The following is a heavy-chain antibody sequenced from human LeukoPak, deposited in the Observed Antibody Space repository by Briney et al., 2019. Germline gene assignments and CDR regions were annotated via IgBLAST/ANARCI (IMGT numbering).Heavy chain of an antibody. J-gene: IGHJ6*03. V-gene: IGHV1-8*03. CDR1: GYTFTNYD. Sequence: ASVKVSCKASGYTFTNYDINWVRQATGQGLEWMGWMNPNSGTTGYAQKFLGRVTITRNTSISTTYMELSSLRSEDTAVYYCARGRSPGTSMEYYYYMDVWGKGTTVTVSS. D-gene: IGHD1-1*01. CDR2: MNPNSGTT. CDR3: ARGRSPGTSMEYYYYMDV.